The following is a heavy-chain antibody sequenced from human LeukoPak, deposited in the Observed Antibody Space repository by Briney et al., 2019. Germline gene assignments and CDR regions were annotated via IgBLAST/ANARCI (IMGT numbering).Heavy chain of an antibody. CDR2: IIPIFGTA. CDR3: ARVPPYSGSYYGVPRRFDP. CDR1: GGTSSSYA. V-gene: IGHV1-69*13. J-gene: IGHJ5*02. Sequence: SVKVSCKASGGTSSSYAISWVRQAPGQGLEWMGGIIPIFGTANYAQKFQGRVTITADESTSTAYMELSSLRSEDTAVYYCARVPPYSGSYYGVPRRFDPWGQGTLVTVSS. D-gene: IGHD1-26*01.